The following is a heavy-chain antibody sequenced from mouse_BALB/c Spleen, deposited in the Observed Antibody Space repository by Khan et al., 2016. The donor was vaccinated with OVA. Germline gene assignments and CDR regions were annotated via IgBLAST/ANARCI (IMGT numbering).Heavy chain of an antibody. V-gene: IGHV3-2*02. CDR1: GYSITSDYA. CDR2: ISYSGST. CDR3: ARRYYYGHWYFDI. J-gene: IGHJ1*01. D-gene: IGHD1-1*01. Sequence: QLEESGPGLVKPSQSLSLTCTVTGYSITSDYAWNWIRQFPGNKLEWMGYISYSGSTNYNPSLKSRISITRDTSKNQFFVQLNSVTTEDTATYYCARRYYYGHWYFDIWGAGTTVTVSS.